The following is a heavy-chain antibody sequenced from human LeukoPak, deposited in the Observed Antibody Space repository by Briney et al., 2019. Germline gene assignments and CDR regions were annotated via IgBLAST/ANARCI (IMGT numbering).Heavy chain of an antibody. CDR2: INPNSGGT. CDR3: ARAPVLTAAARRAWFDP. J-gene: IGHJ5*02. D-gene: IGHD6-13*01. CDR1: AYTFTDYY. Sequence: GASVKVSCKASAYTFTDYYMHWVRQAPGQGLEWMGWINPNSGGTNYAQKFQGRVTMTRDTSINTAYMELSRLTSDDTAVYYCARAPVLTAAARRAWFDPWGQGTLVTVSS. V-gene: IGHV1-2*02.